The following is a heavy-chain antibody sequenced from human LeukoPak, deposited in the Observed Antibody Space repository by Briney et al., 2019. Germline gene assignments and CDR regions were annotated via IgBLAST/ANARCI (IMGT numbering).Heavy chain of an antibody. CDR1: GFTFSSYA. D-gene: IGHD1-7*01. Sequence: GGSLRLSCAASGFTFSSYAMTWVRQAPGKGLEWVSAISGSGGSTYYADSVKGRFTISRDNSKSTLYLQMNSLRAEDTAVYYCAKDGLELLYYYYMDVWGKGTTVTVSS. J-gene: IGHJ6*03. CDR3: AKDGLELLYYYYMDV. V-gene: IGHV3-23*01. CDR2: ISGSGGST.